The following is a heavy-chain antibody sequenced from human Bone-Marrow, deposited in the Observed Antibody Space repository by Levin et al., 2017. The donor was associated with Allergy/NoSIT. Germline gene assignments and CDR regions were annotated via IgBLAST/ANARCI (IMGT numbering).Heavy chain of an antibody. V-gene: IGHV3-64D*06. D-gene: IGHD6-13*01. J-gene: IGHJ4*02. CDR2: ISTNGMTT. CDR3: TTGSSWYYFDS. CDR1: GFTFNTQA. Sequence: GGSLRLSCSASGFTFNTQAIHWVRQTPGKGLEYVSSISTNGMTTSYADSVKGRFTISRDNSKNTAFLQMSSLRAEYTAVYYCTTGSSWYYFDSWGQGTLVTVSS.